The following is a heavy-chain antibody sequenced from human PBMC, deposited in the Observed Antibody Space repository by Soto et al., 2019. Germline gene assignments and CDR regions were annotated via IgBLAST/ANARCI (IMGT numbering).Heavy chain of an antibody. CDR1: GESFSGYY. CDR3: ARAAIRGHQNPLLSGVSQTLDY. J-gene: IGHJ4*02. Sequence: PSETLSLTCAVYGESFSGYYWTWIRQPPGKGLEWIGEINHSGNTNYNPALKSRLTISEDTSKNQFSLKLTFVTAADTAVYYCARAAIRGHQNPLLSGVSQTLDYWGPGTLVTVSS. D-gene: IGHD3-10*01. V-gene: IGHV4-34*01. CDR2: INHSGNT.